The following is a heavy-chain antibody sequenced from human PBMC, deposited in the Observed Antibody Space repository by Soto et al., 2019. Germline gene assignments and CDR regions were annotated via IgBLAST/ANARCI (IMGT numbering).Heavy chain of an antibody. J-gene: IGHJ6*02. D-gene: IGHD3-10*01. V-gene: IGHV1-69*01. CDR3: ARDPHLKYGSCSNRGMDV. CDR2: IIPIFGTA. Sequence: QVQLVQSGAEVKKPGSSVKVSCKASGGTFSSYAISWVRQAPGQGLEWMAGIIPIFGTANYAQKFQGRVTITADESTSTAYIELSSLRSEDTAVYYCARDPHLKYGSCSNRGMDVWGQGTTVTGSS. CDR1: GGTFSSYA.